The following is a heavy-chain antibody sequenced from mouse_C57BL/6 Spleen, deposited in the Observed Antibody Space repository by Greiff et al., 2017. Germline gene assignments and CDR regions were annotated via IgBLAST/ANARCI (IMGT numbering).Heavy chain of an antibody. CDR2: IYPGVGAT. CDR3: ARSRITTVVAKNFDY. CDR1: GYAFSSYW. Sequence: QVQLQQSGAELVKPGASVKISCKASGYAFSSYWMNWVKQRPGKGLERIGQIYPGVGATNYNGKFKGKATLTADKSSSTAYMQLSSLNSEDSAVYFCARSRITTVVAKNFDYWGQGTTLTVSS. D-gene: IGHD1-1*01. J-gene: IGHJ2*01. V-gene: IGHV1-80*01.